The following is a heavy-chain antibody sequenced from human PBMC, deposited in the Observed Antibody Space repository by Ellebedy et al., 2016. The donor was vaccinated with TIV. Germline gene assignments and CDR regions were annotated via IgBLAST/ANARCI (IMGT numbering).Heavy chain of an antibody. CDR3: ARGGGDQYYYYYGMDV. J-gene: IGHJ6*02. V-gene: IGHV4-59*01. CDR1: GGSISSYY. CDR2: IYYSGST. D-gene: IGHD2-21*01. Sequence: MPSETLSLTCTVSGGSISSYYWSWIRQPPGKGLEWIGYIYYSGSTNYNPSLKSRVTISVDTSKNQFSLKLSSVTAADTAVYYCARGGGDQYYYYYGMDVWGQGTTVTVSS.